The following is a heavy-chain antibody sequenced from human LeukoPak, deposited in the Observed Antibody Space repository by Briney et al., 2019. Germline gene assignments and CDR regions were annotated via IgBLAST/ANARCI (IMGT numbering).Heavy chain of an antibody. J-gene: IGHJ6*03. V-gene: IGHV4-34*01. Sequence: SETLSLTCAVYGGSFSGYYWSWIRQPPGKGLEWIGEINHSGSTNYNPSLKSRVTISVDTSKNQFSLKLSSVTAADTAVYYCARDGLGYYYYMDVWGKGTTVTVSS. D-gene: IGHD3-16*01. CDR1: GGSFSGYY. CDR2: INHSGST. CDR3: ARDGLGYYYYMDV.